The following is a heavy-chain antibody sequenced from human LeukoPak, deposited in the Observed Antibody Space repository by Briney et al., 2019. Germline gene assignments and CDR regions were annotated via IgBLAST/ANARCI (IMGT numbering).Heavy chain of an antibody. J-gene: IGHJ4*02. CDR1: GGSISSGDYY. V-gene: IGHV4-30-4*01. D-gene: IGHD2-2*01. Sequence: PSETLSLTCTVSGGSISSGDYYWSWIRQPPGKGLEWIGYIYYSGSTYYNPSLKSRVTISVDTSKNQFSLKLSSVTAADTAVYYCANSRWAYACYDCWGQGTLVTVSS. CDR3: ANSRWAYACYDC. CDR2: IYYSGST.